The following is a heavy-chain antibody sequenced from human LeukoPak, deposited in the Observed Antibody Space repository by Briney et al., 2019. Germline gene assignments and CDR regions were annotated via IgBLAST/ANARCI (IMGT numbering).Heavy chain of an antibody. J-gene: IGHJ5*02. D-gene: IGHD2-2*01. CDR3: ARETYRLDP. CDR2: INQDGSEK. CDR1: GFAFSSYW. V-gene: IGHV3-7*05. Sequence: GGSLRLSCALSGFAFSSYWMSWVRQAPGKGLEWVANINQDGSEKHYVDSVKGRFTISRDNAKKSLYLQMNSLRAEDTAVYFCARETYRLDPWGQGTLVTVSS.